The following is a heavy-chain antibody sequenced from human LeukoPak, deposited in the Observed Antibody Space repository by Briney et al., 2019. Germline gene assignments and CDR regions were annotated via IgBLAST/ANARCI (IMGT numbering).Heavy chain of an antibody. D-gene: IGHD6-19*01. CDR2: INHSGST. J-gene: IGHJ3*02. V-gene: IGHV4-34*01. CDR1: GGSFSGYY. Sequence: PSETLSLTCAVYGGSFSGYYWSWIRQPPGKGLEWIGEINHSGSTNYNPSLKSRVTISVDTSKNQFSLKLSSVTAADTAVYYCAREGWQWLVHAFDIWGQGTMVTVSS. CDR3: AREGWQWLVHAFDI.